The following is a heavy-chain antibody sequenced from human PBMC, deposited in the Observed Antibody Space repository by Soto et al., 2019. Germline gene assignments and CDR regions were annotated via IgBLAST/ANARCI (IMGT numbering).Heavy chain of an antibody. CDR2: ISYDGNNK. V-gene: IGHV3-30*03. CDR3: ARDGPHITIFGYGDY. CDR1: GGTCVAYG. J-gene: IGHJ4*02. Sequence: SLRLCWSASGGTCVAYGVRRVRQDPSKGLEWVAHISYDGNNKYYADSVKGRFTISRDNFKNTLYLQMSSLRTDDTAVYYCARDGPHITIFGYGDYWGRGNLVSVSS. D-gene: IGHD3-3*01.